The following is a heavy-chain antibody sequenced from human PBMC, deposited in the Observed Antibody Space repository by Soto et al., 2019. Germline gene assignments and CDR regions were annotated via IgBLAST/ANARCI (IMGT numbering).Heavy chain of an antibody. CDR3: ARTGSYYRRPDAFDI. Sequence: PGGSLRLSCAASGFTFSSYSMNWVRQAPGKGLEWVSYISSSSSTIYYADSVKGRFTISRDNAKNSLYLQMNSLRDEDTAVYYCARTGSYYRRPDAFDIWGQGTMVTVSS. CDR2: ISSSSSTI. CDR1: GFTFSSYS. D-gene: IGHD1-26*01. J-gene: IGHJ3*02. V-gene: IGHV3-48*02.